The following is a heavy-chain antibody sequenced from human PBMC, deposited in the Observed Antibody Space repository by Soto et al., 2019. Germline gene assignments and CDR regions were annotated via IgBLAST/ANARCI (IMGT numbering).Heavy chain of an antibody. CDR2: IHNTGSP. CDR3: ARSRHSGSYSFDY. CDR1: GGSISSCDYY. D-gene: IGHD1-26*01. V-gene: IGHV4-30-4*01. Sequence: SETLSLTCTVSGGSISSCDYYWTWIRQPPGKGLEWIAYIHNTGSPYYNLSLKSRLTISLDTSKDQFSLRLSSVTAADTAVYYCARSRHSGSYSFDYWGQGILVTVSS. J-gene: IGHJ4*02.